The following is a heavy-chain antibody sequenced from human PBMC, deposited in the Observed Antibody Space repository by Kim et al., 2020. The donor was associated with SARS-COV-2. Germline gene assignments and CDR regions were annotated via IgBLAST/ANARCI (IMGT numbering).Heavy chain of an antibody. D-gene: IGHD4-17*01. CDR3: TRGQPSTVTTLWYCDS. V-gene: IGHV3-9*01. CDR1: GFTFDDYA. Sequence: GGSLRLSCTVSGFTFDDYAMHWVRQAPGKGLEWVSGIFLSTSSIGYADSVKGRFTISRDNARNSLYLQMDSLRSEDTAVYYCTRGQPSTVTTLWYCDSWGRETLLTVSS. J-gene: IGHJ4*02. CDR2: IFLSTSSI.